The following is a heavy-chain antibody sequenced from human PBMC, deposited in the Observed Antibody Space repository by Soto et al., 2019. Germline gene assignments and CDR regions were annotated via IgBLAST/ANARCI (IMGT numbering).Heavy chain of an antibody. V-gene: IGHV3-21*01. CDR3: ARDAIVVVPAAIVLGWFDP. Sequence: GGSLRLSCAASGFTFSSYSMNWVRQAPGKGLEWVSSISSSSSYIYYADSVKGRFTISRDNAKNSLYLQMNSLRAEDTAVYYCARDAIVVVPAAIVLGWFDPWGQGTLVTVSS. CDR2: ISSSSSYI. D-gene: IGHD2-2*02. J-gene: IGHJ5*02. CDR1: GFTFSSYS.